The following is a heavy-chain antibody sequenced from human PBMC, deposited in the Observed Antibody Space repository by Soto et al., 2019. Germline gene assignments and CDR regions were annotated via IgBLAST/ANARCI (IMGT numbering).Heavy chain of an antibody. D-gene: IGHD3-16*02. CDR2: IYYSGST. V-gene: IGHV4-39*01. Sequence: QLQLQESGPGLVKPSETLSLTCTVSGGSISSSSYYWGWIRQPPGKGLEWIGSIYYSGSTYYNPSLKSRVTRSGDTSKNQFSLKLSSVTAADPAVYYCASQRGSYRYTFAYWGQGTLVTVSS. CDR3: ASQRGSYRYTFAY. J-gene: IGHJ4*02. CDR1: GGSISSSSYY.